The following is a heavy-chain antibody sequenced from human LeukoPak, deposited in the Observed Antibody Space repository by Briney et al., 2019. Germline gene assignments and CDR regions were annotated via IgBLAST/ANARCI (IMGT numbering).Heavy chain of an antibody. CDR3: VKDGCGGDCYFDY. D-gene: IGHD2-21*02. CDR2: ISWNSGTI. V-gene: IGHV3-9*03. CDR1: GFTFDDYA. J-gene: IGHJ4*02. Sequence: GGSLRLSCVASGFTFDDYAMHWVRQTPGKGLEWVSGISWNSGTINYGDSVKGRFTISRDNAKSSLYLQMTNLRAEDMALYFCVKDGCGGDCYFDYWGRGTLVSVSS.